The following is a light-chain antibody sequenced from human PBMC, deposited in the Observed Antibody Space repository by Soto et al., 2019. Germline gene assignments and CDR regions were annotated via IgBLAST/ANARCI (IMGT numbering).Light chain of an antibody. CDR2: DVS. CDR1: GSDVGAYNY. V-gene: IGLV2-14*01. Sequence: QSALTQPASVSGSPGQSITISCTGTGSDVGAYNYVSWYQQHPGKAPKLMICDVSNRPSGVSNRFSGSKSGNTASLTISGLQVGAAADYYGRSYETSRIGVFGGGPKGTVL. J-gene: IGLJ3*02. CDR3: RSYETSRIGV.